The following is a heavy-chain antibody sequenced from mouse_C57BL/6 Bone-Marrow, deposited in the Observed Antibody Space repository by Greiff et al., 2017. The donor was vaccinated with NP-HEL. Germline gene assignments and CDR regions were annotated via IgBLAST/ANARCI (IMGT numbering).Heavy chain of an antibody. CDR1: GFNIKDYY. CDR3: ASRNWDVGYFDY. D-gene: IGHD4-1*01. J-gene: IGHJ2*01. Sequence: EVQLQQSGAELVKPGASVKLSCTASGFNIKDYYMHWVKQRTEQGLEWIGRIDPEDGGTKYAPKFQGKATITADTSSNTAYLQLSSLTSEDTAVYYCASRNWDVGYFDYWGQGTTLTVSS. CDR2: IDPEDGGT. V-gene: IGHV14-2*01.